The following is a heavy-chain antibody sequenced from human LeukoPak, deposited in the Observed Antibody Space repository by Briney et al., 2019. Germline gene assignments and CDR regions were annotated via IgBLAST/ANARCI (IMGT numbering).Heavy chain of an antibody. J-gene: IGHJ6*02. CDR3: YSGSWYEYYYYGMDV. Sequence: GGSLRLSCAASGFGFSKFWMGWARQAPGKGLEWVANMRQDGSEKYHVDSVKGRFTISRDNAKNSLYLQMNSLRVEDTAVYFCYSGSWYEYYYYGMDVWGQGTTATVAS. CDR2: MRQDGSEK. D-gene: IGHD6-13*01. CDR1: GFGFSKFW. V-gene: IGHV3-7*01.